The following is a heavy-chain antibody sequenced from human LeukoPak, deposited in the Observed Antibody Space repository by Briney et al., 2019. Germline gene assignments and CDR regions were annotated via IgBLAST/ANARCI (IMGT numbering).Heavy chain of an antibody. D-gene: IGHD5-12*01. Sequence: PSETLSLTCAVYGGSFSGYYWSWIRQPPGKGLEWIGEINHSGSTNYNPSLKSRVTISVDTSKNQFSLKLSSVTAADTAVYYCARGVGYGAADGFDPWGQGTLVTVSS. J-gene: IGHJ5*02. CDR2: INHSGST. V-gene: IGHV4-34*01. CDR1: GGSFSGYY. CDR3: ARGVGYGAADGFDP.